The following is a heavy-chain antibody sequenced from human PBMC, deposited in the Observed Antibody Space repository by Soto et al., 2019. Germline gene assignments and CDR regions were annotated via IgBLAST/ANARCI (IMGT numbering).Heavy chain of an antibody. CDR1: GYIFTSYG. CDR3: ARGAFDYGSGSDYNTPFDY. Sequence: GASVKVSCKASGYIFTSYGINWLRQAPGQGLEWLGWIGLYIHNTNYAQKFQGRVTITTDTSTSTVYMELRSLTSDDTAVYYCARGAFDYGSGSDYNTPFDYWGQGTLVTVS. V-gene: IGHV1-18*04. D-gene: IGHD3-10*01. CDR2: IGLYIHNT. J-gene: IGHJ4*02.